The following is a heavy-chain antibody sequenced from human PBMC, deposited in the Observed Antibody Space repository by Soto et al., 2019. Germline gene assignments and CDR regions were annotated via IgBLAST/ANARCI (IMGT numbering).Heavy chain of an antibody. V-gene: IGHV3-33*01. CDR1: GFTFSSYG. J-gene: IGHJ4*02. CDR2: IWYDGSQK. CDR3: VRFGDCFDS. D-gene: IGHD2-15*01. Sequence: QAQLVESGGGVVQPGRSLRLSCAASGFTFSSYGMHWVRQAPGKGLEWVAVIWYDGSQKYYRDSVKGRFTISRDNSKNTLYLQLDSLRVEDTAVYYSVRFGDCFDSWGQGTLVTVSS.